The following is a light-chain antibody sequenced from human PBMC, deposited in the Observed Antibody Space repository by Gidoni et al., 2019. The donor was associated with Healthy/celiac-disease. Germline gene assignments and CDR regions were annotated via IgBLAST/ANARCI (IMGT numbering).Light chain of an antibody. CDR1: QSISSY. CDR3: QQSDSTLYT. Sequence: DIQMTQSPSSLSASVGDRVTITCRASQSISSYLNWYQQKPGKAPKLLIYSASNLQSGVPSRVSGSGSGTDFTLTISSLQPEDFATYYCQQSDSTLYTFGQGTKLEIK. J-gene: IGKJ2*01. V-gene: IGKV1-39*01. CDR2: SAS.